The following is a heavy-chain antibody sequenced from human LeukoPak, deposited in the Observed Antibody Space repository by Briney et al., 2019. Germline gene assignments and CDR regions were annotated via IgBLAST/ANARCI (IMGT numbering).Heavy chain of an antibody. CDR1: GGSFSGYY. CDR2: IYYSGST. J-gene: IGHJ4*02. V-gene: IGHV4-34*01. Sequence: RSSETLSLTCAVYGGSFSGYYWSWVRQPPGKGLEWIGSIYYSGSTYYNPSLKSRVTISVDTSKNQFSLKLSSVTAADTAVYFCARQPPDTASFDYWGQGTLVTVSS. CDR3: ARQPPDTASFDY. D-gene: IGHD3-22*01.